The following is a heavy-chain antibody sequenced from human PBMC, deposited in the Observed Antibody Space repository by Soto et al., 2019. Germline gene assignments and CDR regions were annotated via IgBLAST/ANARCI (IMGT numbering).Heavy chain of an antibody. V-gene: IGHV4-31*03. CDR1: GGSINSGGYC. D-gene: IGHD5-18*01. CDR2: ISYGGST. CDR3: ARGILV. J-gene: IGHJ4*02. Sequence: QVQLQESGPGLVKPSLTLSLTCTVSGGSINSGGYCWSWIRQHPGKGLDWIGCISYGGSTSYNPCMKSRVTISVDTSKNQFSLKLTSVTAADTAVYYCARGILVWGQGALITVSS.